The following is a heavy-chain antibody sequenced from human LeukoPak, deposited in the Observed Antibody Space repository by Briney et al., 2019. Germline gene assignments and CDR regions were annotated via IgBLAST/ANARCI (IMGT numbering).Heavy chain of an antibody. V-gene: IGHV3-74*01. D-gene: IGHD3-10*01. Sequence: PGGSLRLSCAASGFTFSSYWMHWVRQAPGKGLVWVSRINSDGSSTSYADSVKGRFTISRDNAKNTLYLQMNSLRAEDTAVYYCARDPKVFLWFGESPDDAFDIWGQGTMVTVSS. CDR1: GFTFSSYW. CDR3: ARDPKVFLWFGESPDDAFDI. J-gene: IGHJ3*02. CDR2: INSDGSST.